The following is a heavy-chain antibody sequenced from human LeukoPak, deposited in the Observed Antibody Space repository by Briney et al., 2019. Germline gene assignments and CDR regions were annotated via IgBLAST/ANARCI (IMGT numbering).Heavy chain of an antibody. CDR2: IIPIFGTA. CDR3: ASGYCSGGSCYHNWFGP. CDR1: GGTFSSYA. D-gene: IGHD2-15*01. V-gene: IGHV1-69*01. Sequence: GSSVKVSCKASGGTFSSYAISWVRQAPGQGLERMGGIIPIFGTANYAQKFQGRVTITADESTSTAYMELSSLRSEDTAVYYCASGYCSGGSCYHNWFGPWGQGTLVTVSS. J-gene: IGHJ5*02.